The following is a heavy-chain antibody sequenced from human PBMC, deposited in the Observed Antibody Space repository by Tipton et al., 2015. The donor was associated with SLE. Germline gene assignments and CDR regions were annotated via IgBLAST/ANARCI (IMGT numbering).Heavy chain of an antibody. D-gene: IGHD3-3*01. J-gene: IGHJ5*02. V-gene: IGHV4-39*07. CDR1: GGSISSSSYY. Sequence: LRLSCTVSGGSISSSSYYWGWIRQPPGKGLEWIGGIYYSGSTYYNPSLKSRVTISVDTSKNQFSLKLSSVTAADTAVYYCARAVGVLRLVRSWFDPWGQGTLVTVSS. CDR3: ARAVGVLRLVRSWFDP. CDR2: IYYSGST.